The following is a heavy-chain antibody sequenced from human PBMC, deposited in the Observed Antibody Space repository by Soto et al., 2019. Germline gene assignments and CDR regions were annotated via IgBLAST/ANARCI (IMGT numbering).Heavy chain of an antibody. D-gene: IGHD6-13*01. V-gene: IGHV1-3*01. Sequence: ASVKVSCKASGYTFTSYAMHWVRQAPGQRLEWMGWINAGNGNTKYSQKFQGRVTITRDTSASTAYMELGSLRSDDTAVYYCARAHSSNFAYWGQGALVTVSS. CDR3: ARAHSSNFAY. J-gene: IGHJ4*02. CDR2: INAGNGNT. CDR1: GYTFTSYA.